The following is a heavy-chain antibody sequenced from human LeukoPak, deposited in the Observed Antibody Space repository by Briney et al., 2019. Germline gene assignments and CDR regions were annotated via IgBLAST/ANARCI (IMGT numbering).Heavy chain of an antibody. J-gene: IGHJ4*02. Sequence: GRSLRLSCAASGFTFSSFAMHWVRQAPGKGLEWVAVISFDRSDKYYADAVKGRFTISRDNSENTVYLQMNSLRAEDTAVYYCARDLDSSGYYDAHWGQGSLVTVSS. CDR2: ISFDRSDK. V-gene: IGHV3-30*04. D-gene: IGHD3-22*01. CDR3: ARDLDSSGYYDAH. CDR1: GFTFSSFA.